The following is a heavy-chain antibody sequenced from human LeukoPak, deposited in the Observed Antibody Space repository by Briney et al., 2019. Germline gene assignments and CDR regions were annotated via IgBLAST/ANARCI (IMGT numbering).Heavy chain of an antibody. V-gene: IGHV4-59*08. CDR2: LFHSGTP. Sequence: SETLSLTCTVSGCYISTYYWSWIRQPPGKGLEWIGNLFHSGTPRYNPSLKSRVTISADTSKNQFFLNLNSATAADTAVYFCARRRGWKQQLVYFDYWGRGTLATVSS. J-gene: IGHJ4*02. D-gene: IGHD6-13*01. CDR1: GCYISTYY. CDR3: ARRRGWKQQLVYFDY.